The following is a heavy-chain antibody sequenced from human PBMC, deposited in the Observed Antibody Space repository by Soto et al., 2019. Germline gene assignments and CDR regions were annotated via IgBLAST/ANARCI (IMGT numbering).Heavy chain of an antibody. CDR1: GDSITSYN. CDR2: VYSSGST. D-gene: IGHD2-21*01. V-gene: IGHV4-59*01. J-gene: IGHJ5*02. Sequence: SETLSLTCTVSGDSITSYNWNWLRQPPGKALEWIGYVYSSGSTNYNPSPKSRVTISVDTSRNQFSLKVNSVTAADTAVYYCARRAVVAVTGSLDNWLDPWGQGILVTVSS. CDR3: ARRAVVAVTGSLDNWLDP.